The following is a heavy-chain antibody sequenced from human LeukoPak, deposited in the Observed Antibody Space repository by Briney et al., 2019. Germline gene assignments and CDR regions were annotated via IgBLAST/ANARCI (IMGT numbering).Heavy chain of an antibody. J-gene: IGHJ4*02. V-gene: IGHV4-39*01. CDR3: ASLEGCLLIDY. CDR2: IYYSGST. CDR1: GGSISSSSYY. D-gene: IGHD2-15*01. Sequence: PETLSLTCTVSGGSISSSSYYWGWIRQPPGKGLEWLGSIYYSGSTYYNPSLKSRVTISVDTSKNQFSLKLSSVSDGDTAVYYCASLEGCLLIDYWGQGTLVTASS.